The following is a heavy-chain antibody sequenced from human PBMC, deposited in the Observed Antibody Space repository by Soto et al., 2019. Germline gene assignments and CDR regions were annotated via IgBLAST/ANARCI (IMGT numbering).Heavy chain of an antibody. CDR2: IHHNGNS. V-gene: IGHV4-4*02. CDR3: ARGERQQQRDY. Sequence: SETLSLTCAVSGDSISSDKWWSWVRQPPGKGLEWNGEIHHNGNSKYNPSLKNQEIISVDKSKKQISLNLSPLTDADTAVYYCARGERQQQRDYWGQGTRVTVS. J-gene: IGHJ4*02. CDR1: GDSISSDKW. D-gene: IGHD6-25*01.